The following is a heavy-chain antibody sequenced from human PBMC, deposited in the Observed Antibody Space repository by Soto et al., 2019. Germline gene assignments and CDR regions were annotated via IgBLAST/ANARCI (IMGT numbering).Heavy chain of an antibody. CDR2: IYYSGNT. V-gene: IGHV4-39*01. CDR3: ASIAAPGTTHFDF. CDR1: GGSLGSSSYY. Sequence: QLQLQESGPGLLRPSETLSLTCTVSGGSLGSSSYYWGWIRQSPGKGLEWIGNIYYSGNTFYNPSLKSRVTLSVDTSKNQLYLHLRAVTAADTAIFYCASIAAPGTTHFDFWGQGTLVTVSS. D-gene: IGHD6-13*01. J-gene: IGHJ4*02.